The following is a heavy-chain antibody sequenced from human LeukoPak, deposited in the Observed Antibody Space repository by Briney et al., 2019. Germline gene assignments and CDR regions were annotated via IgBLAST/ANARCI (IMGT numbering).Heavy chain of an antibody. D-gene: IGHD3-10*01. V-gene: IGHV3-11*01. CDR3: ARAVWFGEYDAFDI. Sequence: GGSLRLSCAASGFTFSDYYMSWIRQAPGKGLEWVSYISSSGSTIHYADSVKGRFTISRDNAKNSLYLQMNSLRAEDTAVYYCARAVWFGEYDAFDIWGQGTMVTVSS. CDR1: GFTFSDYY. CDR2: ISSSGSTI. J-gene: IGHJ3*02.